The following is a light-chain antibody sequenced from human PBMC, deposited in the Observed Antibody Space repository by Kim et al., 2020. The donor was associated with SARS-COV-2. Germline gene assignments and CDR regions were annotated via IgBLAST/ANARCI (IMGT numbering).Light chain of an antibody. V-gene: IGLV3-1*01. J-gene: IGLJ3*02. Sequence: SYELTQPPSVSVSPGQTASITCSGDKLGDQYACWYQQKPGQSPVLVIYQDNKRPSGIPERFSGSNSGNTATLTISGTQAMDEADYYCQAWDSSTGVFGGG. CDR2: QDN. CDR1: KLGDQY. CDR3: QAWDSSTGV.